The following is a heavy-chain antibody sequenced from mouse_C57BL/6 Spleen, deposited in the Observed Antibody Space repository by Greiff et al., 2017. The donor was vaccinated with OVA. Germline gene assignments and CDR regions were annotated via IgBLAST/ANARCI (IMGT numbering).Heavy chain of an antibody. CDR1: GYTFTSYW. CDR2: IDPSDSET. D-gene: IGHD2-4*01. J-gene: IGHJ1*03. V-gene: IGHV1-52*01. Sequence: VQLQQPGAELVRPGSSVKLSCKASGYTFTSYWMHWVKQRPIQGLEWIGNIDPSDSETHYNQKFKDKATLTVDKSSSTAYMQLSSLTSEDSAVYYCARGDYDGYFDVWGTGTTVTVSS. CDR3: ARGDYDGYFDV.